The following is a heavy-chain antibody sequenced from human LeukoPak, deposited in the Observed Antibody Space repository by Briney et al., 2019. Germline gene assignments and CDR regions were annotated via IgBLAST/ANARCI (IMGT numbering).Heavy chain of an antibody. CDR1: GGSFSGYY. J-gene: IGHJ4*02. CDR3: ARQTNYDSSGYHNFDY. Sequence: SETLSLTCAVYGGSFSGYYWSWIRQPPGKGLEWIGEINHRGSTNYNPSLKSRVTISVDTSKNQFSLKLSSVTAADTAVYYCARQTNYDSSGYHNFDYWGQGTLVTVSS. CDR2: INHRGST. V-gene: IGHV4-34*01. D-gene: IGHD3-22*01.